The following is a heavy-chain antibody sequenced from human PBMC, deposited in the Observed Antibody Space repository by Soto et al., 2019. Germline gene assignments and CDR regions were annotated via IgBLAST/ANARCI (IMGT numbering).Heavy chain of an antibody. V-gene: IGHV4-30-4*01. CDR2: IYYSGST. J-gene: IGHJ5*02. D-gene: IGHD3-3*01. CDR1: GGSISSGDYY. CDR3: ARATGMDFWSGYYA. Sequence: PSETLSLTCTVSGGSISSGDYYWSWIRQPPGKGLEWIGYIYYSGSTYYNPSLKSRVTISVDTSKNQFSLKLSSVTAADTAVYYCARATGMDFWSGYYAWGPGNLVTVSS.